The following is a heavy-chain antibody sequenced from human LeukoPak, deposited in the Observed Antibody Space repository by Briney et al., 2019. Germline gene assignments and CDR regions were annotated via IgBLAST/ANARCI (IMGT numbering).Heavy chain of an antibody. CDR3: ARDKYDFWSGTYNWFDP. D-gene: IGHD3-3*01. CDR2: IYSSGST. J-gene: IGHJ5*02. CDR1: GGSIRGYY. Sequence: SETLSLTCNVSGGSIRGYYWSWIRQPPGKGLEWIGYIYSSGSTNYNPSLKSRVTMSVDTSKNQFSLKVNSVTAADTAVYYCARDKYDFWSGTYNWFDPWGQGTLVTVSS. V-gene: IGHV4-59*01.